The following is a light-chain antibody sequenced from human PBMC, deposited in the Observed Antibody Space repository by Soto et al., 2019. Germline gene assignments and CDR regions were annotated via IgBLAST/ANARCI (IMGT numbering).Light chain of an antibody. Sequence: QSALTQPASVSGSPGQSITISCTGTSSDVGAYNYVSWYQHHPGKAPKLMIYEVNNRPSGVSHRFSGSKSGNTASLTISGLQAEDEAEYYCSSYTSSSTLVFGGGTKVTVL. CDR3: SSYTSSSTLV. CDR1: SSDVGAYNY. J-gene: IGLJ2*01. CDR2: EVN. V-gene: IGLV2-14*01.